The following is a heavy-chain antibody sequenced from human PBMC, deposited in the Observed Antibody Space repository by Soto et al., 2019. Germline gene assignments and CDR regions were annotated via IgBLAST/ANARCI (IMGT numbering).Heavy chain of an antibody. Sequence: PGGALRLSCAASGFTFSSYSMSWIRQAPGKGLKGVSGFRSGGDDGTTYYADSWKGLSTISRDNSKNTLFLQRDSMRAEDTAIYXCAKKRNSGPGSQYFDYWGQGTLVTVSS. D-gene: IGHD3-10*01. CDR3: AKKRNSGPGSQYFDY. CDR2: FRSGGDDGTT. V-gene: IGHV3-23*01. CDR1: GFTFSSYS. J-gene: IGHJ4*02.